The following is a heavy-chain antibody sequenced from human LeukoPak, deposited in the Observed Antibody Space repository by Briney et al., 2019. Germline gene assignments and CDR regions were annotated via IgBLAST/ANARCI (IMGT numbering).Heavy chain of an antibody. Sequence: GGSLRLSCAASGFTFSSYWMSWVRQAPGKGLEWVANIKQDGSEKYYVDSVKGRFTISRDNAKNTLYLQMNSLRAEDTAVYYCSRRWLQHAFDIWGQGTMVTVSS. CDR1: GFTFSSYW. CDR2: IKQDGSEK. CDR3: SRRWLQHAFDI. D-gene: IGHD5-24*01. V-gene: IGHV3-7*01. J-gene: IGHJ3*02.